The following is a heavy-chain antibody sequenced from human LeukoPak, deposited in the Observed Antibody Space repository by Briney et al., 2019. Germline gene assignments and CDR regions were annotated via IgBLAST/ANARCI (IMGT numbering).Heavy chain of an antibody. V-gene: IGHV3-23*01. CDR1: GFTVSSSY. Sequence: GGSLRLSCAVSGFTVSSSYMNWVRQAPGKGLEWVSTISGSGGNTYYAGSVKGRFTISRDNSKNTLYLQMNSLRAEDTAVYYCAKLHNLSSDYWGQGTLVTVSS. CDR3: AKLHNLSSDY. J-gene: IGHJ4*02. CDR2: ISGSGGNT. D-gene: IGHD1-14*01.